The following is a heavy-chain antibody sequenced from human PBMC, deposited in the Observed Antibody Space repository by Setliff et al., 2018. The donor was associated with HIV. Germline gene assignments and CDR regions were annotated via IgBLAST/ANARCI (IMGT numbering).Heavy chain of an antibody. Sequence: SETLSLTCAVYGGSFSGYYWSWIRQPPGKGLEWIGEINHSGSTNYNPSLKSRVTISVDTSKNQFSLKLSSVTAADTAVYYCARHRDPPGSSWIYYYYYMDLWGEGTTVTVSS. CDR1: GGSFSGYY. J-gene: IGHJ6*03. D-gene: IGHD6-13*01. CDR3: ARHRDPPGSSWIYYYYYMDL. CDR2: INHSGST. V-gene: IGHV4-34*01.